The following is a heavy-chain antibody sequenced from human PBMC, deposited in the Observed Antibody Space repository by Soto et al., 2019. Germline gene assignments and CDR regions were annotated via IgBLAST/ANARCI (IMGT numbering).Heavy chain of an antibody. CDR1: GFTFSSYA. D-gene: IGHD2-2*01. CDR2: IGESGTPT. Sequence: PGGSLXLSCAASGFTFSSYAMKWVRQAPGKGLEWVSLIGESGTPTYYADSVKGRFTISRDNSGNTLFLEMYSLRAEDTAIYYCARYIPGVRYYGLDVWGQGTTVTVSS. J-gene: IGHJ6*02. CDR3: ARYIPGVRYYGLDV. V-gene: IGHV3-23*01.